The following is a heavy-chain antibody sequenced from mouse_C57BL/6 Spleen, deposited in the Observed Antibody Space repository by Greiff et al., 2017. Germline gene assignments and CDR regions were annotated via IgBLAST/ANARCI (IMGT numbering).Heavy chain of an antibody. Sequence: QVQLQQSGAELVKPGASVKLSCKASGYTFTEYTIHWVKQRSGQGLEWIGWFYPGSGSIKYNEKFKDKATLTADKSSRTVYMELSRLTSEYSAVYFCARHEEASITTVVAPMDYWGQGTSVPVSS. CDR2: FYPGSGSI. V-gene: IGHV1-62-2*01. CDR1: GYTFTEYT. J-gene: IGHJ4*01. D-gene: IGHD1-1*01. CDR3: ARHEEASITTVVAPMDY.